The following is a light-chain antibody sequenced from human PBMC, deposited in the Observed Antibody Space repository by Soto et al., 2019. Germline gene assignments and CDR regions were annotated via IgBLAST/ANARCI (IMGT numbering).Light chain of an antibody. CDR2: DAS. V-gene: IGKV3-11*01. CDR1: QIVSSY. J-gene: IGKJ5*01. CDR3: PQRTNHQIT. Sequence: EIVLTQSPDTLSLSPGERATLSCRASQIVSSYLAWYQQKPGQAPRLLIYDASDRATGIPARFSGSGSGTDFTLTISSLEPEDFAFYYCPQRTNHQITFGHGTRLEIK.